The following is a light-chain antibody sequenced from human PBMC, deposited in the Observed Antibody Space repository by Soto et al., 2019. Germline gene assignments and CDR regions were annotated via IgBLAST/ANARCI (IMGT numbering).Light chain of an antibody. J-gene: IGKJ1*01. CDR2: GAS. Sequence: IVLTQSPGTLSLSPGERGALSCRASQSVSSNYVAWYQQKPRQAPRLLIYGASSRATGIPDRCSGSGSGTAYTLTISRLEPEDFAVYYCQQYGSSPLWTFGQGTKVDIK. CDR1: QSVSSNY. V-gene: IGKV3-20*01. CDR3: QQYGSSPLWT.